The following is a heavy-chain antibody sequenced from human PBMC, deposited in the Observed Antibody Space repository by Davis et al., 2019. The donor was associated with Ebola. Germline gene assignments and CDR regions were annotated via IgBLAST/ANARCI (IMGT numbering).Heavy chain of an antibody. D-gene: IGHD7-27*01. CDR2: IKQDGSEK. Sequence: GESLKISCAASGFTFSSYWMSWVRQAPGKGLEWVANIKQDGSEKYYVDSVKGRFTISRDNSKNTLYLQMNSLRVEDTAVYYCARDGGATGENWFDPWGQGTLVTVSS. CDR1: GFTFSSYW. CDR3: ARDGGATGENWFDP. V-gene: IGHV3-7*01. J-gene: IGHJ5*02.